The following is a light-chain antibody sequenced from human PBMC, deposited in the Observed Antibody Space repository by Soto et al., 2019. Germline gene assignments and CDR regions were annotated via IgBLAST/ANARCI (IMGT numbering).Light chain of an antibody. CDR1: QDINNY. V-gene: IGKV1-16*02. CDR3: QQYYNYPIT. J-gene: IGKJ5*01. Sequence: DIQMTQSPSSLSASVGDRVTITCRASQDINNYLAWFQQKPGKAPESLIYAASSLQSGVPSKFSGSGSGTDFTLTISSLQPEDFATYYCQQYYNYPITFGQGTRLEIK. CDR2: AAS.